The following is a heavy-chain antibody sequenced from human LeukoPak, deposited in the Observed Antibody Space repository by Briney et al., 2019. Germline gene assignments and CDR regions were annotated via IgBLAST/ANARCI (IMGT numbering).Heavy chain of an antibody. CDR1: GFTFSNYD. V-gene: IGHV3-21*04. J-gene: IGHJ4*02. CDR3: ARGTMVRGVLFDY. D-gene: IGHD3-10*01. CDR2: ISSSSSYI. Sequence: GGTLRLSYAASGFTFSNYDMNWIRQAPGKGLEWVSSISSSSSYIYYADSVKGRFTISRDNAKNSLYLQMNSLRAEDTAVYYCARGTMVRGVLFDYWGQGTLVTVSS.